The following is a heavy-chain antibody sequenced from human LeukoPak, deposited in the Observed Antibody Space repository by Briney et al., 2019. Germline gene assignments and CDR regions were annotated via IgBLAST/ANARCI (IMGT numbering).Heavy chain of an antibody. J-gene: IGHJ4*02. Sequence: PGESLKISCQGSGYRFTSYSSGWVRQMPGKGLEWMGIIYAGDSDTRYSPSFQGQVTISADKSISTAYLQWGSLKASDTAMYYCARSSNYDSSGYVGDYWGQGTLVTVSS. V-gene: IGHV5-51*01. D-gene: IGHD3-22*01. CDR3: ARSSNYDSSGYVGDY. CDR2: IYAGDSDT. CDR1: GYRFTSYS.